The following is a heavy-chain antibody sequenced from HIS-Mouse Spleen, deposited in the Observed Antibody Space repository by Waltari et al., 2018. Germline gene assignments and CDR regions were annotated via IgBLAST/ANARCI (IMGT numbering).Heavy chain of an antibody. Sequence: QVQLQESGPGLVKPSETLSLTCTVSGYSISSGYYWGWIRPPPGKGLEGIGSIYHSGSTLYTQSLKSQVDIPVYTSKKQFSRRLSSVTAADTAVYYCARGSHPASDIPPHVLRYFDWLLVGDYWGQGTLVTVSS. CDR1: GYSISSGYY. J-gene: IGHJ4*02. CDR2: IYHSGST. V-gene: IGHV4-38-2*02. D-gene: IGHD3-9*01. CDR3: ARGSHPASDIPPHVLRYFDWLLVGDY.